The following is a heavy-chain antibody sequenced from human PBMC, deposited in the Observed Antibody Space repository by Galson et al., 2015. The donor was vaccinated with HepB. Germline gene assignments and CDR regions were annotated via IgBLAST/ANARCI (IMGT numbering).Heavy chain of an antibody. CDR1: GYTFSSYS. CDR2: ISAYNHNT. J-gene: IGHJ5*02. Sequence: SVKVSCKASGYTFSSYSITWVRQAPGQGLEWMGWISAYNHNTNYAQKLQGRVIMTTDTSTSTAYMELRSLRPDDTAVYYCARGALIVVVDATPNNWFDPWGQGTLVTVSS. D-gene: IGHD2-15*01. V-gene: IGHV1-18*01. CDR3: ARGALIVVVDATPNNWFDP.